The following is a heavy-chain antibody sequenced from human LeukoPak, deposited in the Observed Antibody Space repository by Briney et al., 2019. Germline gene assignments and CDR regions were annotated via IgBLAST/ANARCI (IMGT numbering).Heavy chain of an antibody. V-gene: IGHV3-48*03. J-gene: IGHJ6*02. Sequence: GGSLRLSCAASGFTFSSYEMNWVRQAPGKGLEWVSYISSSGSTIYYADSVKGRFTISRDNAKISLYLQMNSLRAEDTAVYYCARGAPYCTNGVCYYYYGMDVWGQGTTVTVSS. CDR3: ARGAPYCTNGVCYYYYGMDV. CDR2: ISSSGSTI. D-gene: IGHD2-8*01. CDR1: GFTFSSYE.